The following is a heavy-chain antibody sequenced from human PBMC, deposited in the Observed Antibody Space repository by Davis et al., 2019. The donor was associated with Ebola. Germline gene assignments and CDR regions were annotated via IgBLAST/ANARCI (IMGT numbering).Heavy chain of an antibody. J-gene: IGHJ5*02. CDR1: GYTFTSYG. CDR2: ISAYNGNT. D-gene: IGHD6-19*01. Sequence: ASVKVSCKASGYTFTSYGISWVRQAPGQGLEWMGWISAYNGNTNYAQKLQGRVTMTTDTSTSTAYMELRSLGFDDTAVYYCAGMARWLGRSGFSSKNGWFEPWGQGTLVTVSS. V-gene: IGHV1-18*04. CDR3: AGMARWLGRSGFSSKNGWFEP.